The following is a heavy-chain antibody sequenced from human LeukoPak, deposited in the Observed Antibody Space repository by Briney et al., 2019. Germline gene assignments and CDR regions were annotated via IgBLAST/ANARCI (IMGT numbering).Heavy chain of an antibody. Sequence: SVKVSCKASGGTFSSYAISWVRQAPGQGLEWMGGIIPIFGTANYAQKFQGRVTITADESTSTAYMELSSLRSEDTAVYYYARDTRVDIVVVPAAHWGQGTLVTVSS. CDR1: GGTFSSYA. D-gene: IGHD2-2*01. J-gene: IGHJ4*02. CDR2: IIPIFGTA. CDR3: ARDTRVDIVVVPAAH. V-gene: IGHV1-69*01.